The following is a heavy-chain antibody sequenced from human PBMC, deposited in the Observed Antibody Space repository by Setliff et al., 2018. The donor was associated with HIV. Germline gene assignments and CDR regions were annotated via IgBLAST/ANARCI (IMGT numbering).Heavy chain of an antibody. CDR3: ARGRIAARLYYYMDV. Sequence: SETLSLTCTVSGGSITSYYWSWIRQPPGKGLEWIGYIFYSGSTNYNPSLTSRVTISVDTSRNQFSLKLTSVTAADTAVYYCARGRIAARLYYYMDVWGKGTTVTVSS. J-gene: IGHJ6*03. D-gene: IGHD6-6*01. V-gene: IGHV4-59*12. CDR1: GGSITSYY. CDR2: IFYSGST.